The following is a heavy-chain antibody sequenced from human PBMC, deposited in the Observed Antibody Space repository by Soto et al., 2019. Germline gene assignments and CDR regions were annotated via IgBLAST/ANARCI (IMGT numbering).Heavy chain of an antibody. CDR1: GYTFTSYA. D-gene: IGHD3-3*01. J-gene: IGHJ6*02. V-gene: IGHV1-3*01. CDR3: ARDSIVTYYDFWSGPDFNYYYYYGMDV. Sequence: GASVKVSCKASGYTFTSYAMHWVRQAPGQRLEWMGWINAGNGNTKYSQKFQGRVTITRDTSASTAYMELSSLRSEDTAVYYCARDSIVTYYDFWSGPDFNYYYYYGMDVWGQGTTVTVSS. CDR2: INAGNGNT.